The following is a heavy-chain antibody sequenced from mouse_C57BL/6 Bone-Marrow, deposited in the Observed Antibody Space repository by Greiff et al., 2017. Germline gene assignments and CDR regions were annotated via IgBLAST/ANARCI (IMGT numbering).Heavy chain of an antibody. J-gene: IGHJ4*01. CDR3: ARRGMTTMITTCAMDY. V-gene: IGHV5-15*01. D-gene: IGHD2-4*01. CDR2: ISNLAYSI. CDR1: GFTFSDYG. Sequence: EVHLVESGGGLVQPGGSLKLSCAASGFTFSDYGMAWVRQAPRKGPEWVAFISNLAYSIYYADTVTGRFTISRENAKNTLYLEMSSLRSEDTAMYYCARRGMTTMITTCAMDYWGQGTSVTVSS.